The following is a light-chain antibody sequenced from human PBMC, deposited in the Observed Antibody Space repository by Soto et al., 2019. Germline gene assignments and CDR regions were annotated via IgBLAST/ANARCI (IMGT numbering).Light chain of an antibody. V-gene: IGKV4-1*01. CDR2: WAS. CDR1: QSVLYSSDTKNY. Sequence: DIVMTQSPDSLAVSLGERATINCKSSQSVLYSSDTKNYLAWYQQKPGQPPKLLIYWASTRESGVSDPFSGSGSGTDFTLTISSLQAEDVAVYYCQQYYTTPLTFGGGTKVEIK. CDR3: QQYYTTPLT. J-gene: IGKJ4*01.